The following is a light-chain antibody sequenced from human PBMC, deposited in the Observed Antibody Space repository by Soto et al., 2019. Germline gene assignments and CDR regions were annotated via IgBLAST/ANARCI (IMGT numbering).Light chain of an antibody. Sequence: IQLTQSPSSLSASIGDRVTITCRASQDINSYLAWYQQKPGKAPNLLIYEASILQRGVPSRFSGSNSGTDFTLTVSSLQPEDFATYYCQQLFMYPPTFGPGTKVDIK. CDR3: QQLFMYPPT. J-gene: IGKJ3*01. V-gene: IGKV1-9*01. CDR1: QDINSY. CDR2: EAS.